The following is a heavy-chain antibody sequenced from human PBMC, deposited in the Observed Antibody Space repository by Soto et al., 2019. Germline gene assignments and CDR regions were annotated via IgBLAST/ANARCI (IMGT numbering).Heavy chain of an antibody. J-gene: IGHJ4*02. V-gene: IGHV4-31*03. CDR3: ARSGYSYGPNPLLY. D-gene: IGHD5-18*01. CDR2: IYYSGRA. CDR1: GGSISSGGYY. Sequence: QVQLQESGPGLVKSSQTLSLTCTVSGGSISSGGYYWIWIRQHPGKGLEWIGYIYYSGRAYYNPSLKSRVTISVDTSKNQFSLKLSSVTAADTAVYYCARSGYSYGPNPLLYWGQGTLVTVSS.